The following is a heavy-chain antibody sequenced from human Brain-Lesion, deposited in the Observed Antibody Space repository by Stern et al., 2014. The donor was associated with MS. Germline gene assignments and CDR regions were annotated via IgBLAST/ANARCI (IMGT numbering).Heavy chain of an antibody. V-gene: IGHV4-4*02. CDR2: SDHSGST. J-gene: IGHJ4*02. Sequence: QVQLQQSGPGLVKPSGTLSLTCAVSGGSISSSNWWSWVRQSPGKGLEWIGESDHSGSTIYNPSLTRRVTVSVDKSKNRFSRTRGLVPAADTAVYFCARFPASRPHVFDSWGQGTLVTVSS. D-gene: IGHD6-13*01. CDR1: GGSISSSNW. CDR3: ARFPASRPHVFDS.